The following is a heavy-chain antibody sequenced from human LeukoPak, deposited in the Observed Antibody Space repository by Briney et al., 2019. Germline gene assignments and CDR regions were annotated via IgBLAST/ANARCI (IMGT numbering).Heavy chain of an antibody. CDR3: AREKVYGYSYGSWFDP. CDR2: AYHTGSP. Sequence: PSETLSLTCAVSGYSITSGYYWGWLRQPPGKGLEWIASAYHTGSPYYSPSLRSRVTISVDPSKNQCSLRLSSVTAADTAVYYCAREKVYGYSYGSWFDPWGQGTLVTVSS. V-gene: IGHV4-38-2*02. CDR1: GYSITSGYY. J-gene: IGHJ5*02. D-gene: IGHD5-18*01.